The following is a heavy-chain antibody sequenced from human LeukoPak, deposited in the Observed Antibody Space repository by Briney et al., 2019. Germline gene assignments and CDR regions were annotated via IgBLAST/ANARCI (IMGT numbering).Heavy chain of an antibody. J-gene: IGHJ3*02. V-gene: IGHV4-59*08. CDR1: GGSIGSYY. CDR2: FYNSGTT. CDR3: ARMYGAGGFDI. D-gene: IGHD3-10*01. Sequence: PSETLSLTCTVSGGSIGSYYWNWIRQPPAKGLEWIGYFYNSGTTNHNPSLKSRVTISVDTSKNKFSLKLSSVTAADTAVYYCARMYGAGGFDIWGQGTMVTVSS.